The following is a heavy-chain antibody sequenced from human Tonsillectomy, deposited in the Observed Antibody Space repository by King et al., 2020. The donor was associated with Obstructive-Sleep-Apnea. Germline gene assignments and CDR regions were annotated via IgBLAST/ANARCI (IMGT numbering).Heavy chain of an antibody. CDR2: INSRGTT. CDR3: AKEGGGSGVYWVDS. J-gene: IGHJ5*01. Sequence: VQLVQSGGGLVQPGGSLSPSFAAPGLTFDSYALSWVGQAQGKGLKWVSAINSRGTTFYADPVKGRFTISGDNSKYTGDLQVNSLRAEETAFYYCAKEGGGSGVYWVDSWGQGTLVTVSS. CDR1: GLTFDSYA. D-gene: IGHD3-10*01. V-gene: IGHV3-23*04.